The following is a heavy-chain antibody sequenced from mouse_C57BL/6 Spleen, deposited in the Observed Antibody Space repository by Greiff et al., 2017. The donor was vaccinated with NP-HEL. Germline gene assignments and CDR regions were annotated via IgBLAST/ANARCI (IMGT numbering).Heavy chain of an antibody. CDR3: ASDYCGRAWFAY. J-gene: IGHJ3*01. CDR1: GFNIKNTY. Sequence: EVQLQESVAELVRPGASVKLSCTASGFNIKNTYMHWVKQRPEQGLEWIGRIDPANGNTYYAPKFQGKATITADTSSNTAYLQLSSLTSEDTAIYYCASDYCGRAWFAYWGQGTLVTVSA. D-gene: IGHD1-1*01. CDR2: IDPANGNT. V-gene: IGHV14-3*01.